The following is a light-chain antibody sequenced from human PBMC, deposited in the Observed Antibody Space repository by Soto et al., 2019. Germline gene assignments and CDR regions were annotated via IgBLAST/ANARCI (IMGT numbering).Light chain of an antibody. CDR2: EVT. V-gene: IGLV2-14*01. J-gene: IGLJ3*02. CDR1: SNDVGSYNY. CDR3: SSYTTAYTQV. Sequence: QSALSQPASVSGSPGQSITISCTGTSNDVGSYNYVSWYQQHPGQAPKLMISEVTTRPSGVSDRFSGSKSGNTASLTISRLQAEDEAHYYCSSYTTAYTQVFGGGTKVTVL.